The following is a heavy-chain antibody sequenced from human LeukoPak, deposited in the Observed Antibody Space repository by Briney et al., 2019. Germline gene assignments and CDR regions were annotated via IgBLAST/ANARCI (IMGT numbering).Heavy chain of an antibody. D-gene: IGHD4-23*01. CDR3: ARGRPHGNDY. Sequence: GGSLRLSCAASGFTFSSYWMNWVRQAPGKGLVWVSRIASDGSSTTYADSVKGRFSISRDNAKNTLYLQMNSLRAEDTAVYYCARGRPHGNDYWGQGTLVTVSS. V-gene: IGHV3-74*01. CDR1: GFTFSSYW. J-gene: IGHJ4*02. CDR2: IASDGSST.